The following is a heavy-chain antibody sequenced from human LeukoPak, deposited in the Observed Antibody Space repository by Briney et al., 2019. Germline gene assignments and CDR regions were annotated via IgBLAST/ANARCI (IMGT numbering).Heavy chain of an antibody. Sequence: SQTLSLTCTISGYSISSGYYWGWIRQPPGKGLEWIGYIYYSGSTYYNPSLKSRVTISVDTSKNQFSLKLSSVTAADTAVYYCARVGGAMVSPFDYWGQGTLVTVSS. V-gene: IGHV4-31*03. J-gene: IGHJ4*02. CDR2: IYYSGST. CDR1: GYSISSGYY. CDR3: ARVGGAMVSPFDY. D-gene: IGHD1-26*01.